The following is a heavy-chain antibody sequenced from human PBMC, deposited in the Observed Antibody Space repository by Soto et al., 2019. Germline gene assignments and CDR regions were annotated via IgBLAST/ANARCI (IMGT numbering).Heavy chain of an antibody. CDR2: IIQMAGLA. CDR1: GGFFSSYS. Sequence: QVQLVQSGAEVKKPGSSVKVSCKASGGFFSSYSISWVRQAPEQGLEWMGRIIQMAGLADYAQRFQGRVTITADKSTSTAYMELTSLTSEDTGIYYCARGDGGYRSAFDSWGQGTMVTVSS. D-gene: IGHD5-12*01. J-gene: IGHJ3*02. V-gene: IGHV1-69*04. CDR3: ARGDGGYRSAFDS.